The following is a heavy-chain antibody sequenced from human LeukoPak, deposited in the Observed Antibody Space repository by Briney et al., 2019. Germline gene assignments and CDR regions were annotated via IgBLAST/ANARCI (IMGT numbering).Heavy chain of an antibody. J-gene: IGHJ4*02. CDR1: GGSISSGSYY. CDR3: ARPLGSGWKPFDY. Sequence: SQTLSLTCTVSGGSISSGSYYWSWIRQPAGKGLEWIGRIYTSGSTNYNPSLKGRVIISVDTSKNQFPLKLSSVTAADTAVFYCARPLGSGWKPFDYWGQGTLVTVSS. D-gene: IGHD6-19*01. V-gene: IGHV4-61*02. CDR2: IYTSGST.